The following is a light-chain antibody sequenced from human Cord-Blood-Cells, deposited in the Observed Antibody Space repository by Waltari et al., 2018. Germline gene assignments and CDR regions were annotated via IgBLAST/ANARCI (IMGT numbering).Light chain of an antibody. V-gene: IGLV2-11*01. Sequence: QSALTQPRSVSGSPGQSVTISCTGTSSDVGGYNSVSCYQQHPGKAPKLMIYAVSHRPSGVPDRFSGSKAGNTASLTISGLQAGDEADYYCCSYAGSYTYVFGTGTKVTVL. CDR2: AVS. J-gene: IGLJ1*01. CDR1: SSDVGGYNS. CDR3: CSYAGSYTYV.